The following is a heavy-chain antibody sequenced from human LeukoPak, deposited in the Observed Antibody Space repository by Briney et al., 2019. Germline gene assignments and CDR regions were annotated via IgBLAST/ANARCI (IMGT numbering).Heavy chain of an antibody. D-gene: IGHD1-26*01. CDR2: IYSSGST. V-gene: IGHV4-61*08. CDR1: GGSISSGGYS. J-gene: IGHJ4*02. CDR3: ARFNSGSYQHYFDY. Sequence: SETLSLTCAVSGGSISSGGYSWSWIRQPPGKGLEWIGLIYSSGSTSYNPSLKSRVTISVDTSKNQFSLKLSSVTAADTAVYYCARFNSGSYQHYFDYWGQGTLVTVSS.